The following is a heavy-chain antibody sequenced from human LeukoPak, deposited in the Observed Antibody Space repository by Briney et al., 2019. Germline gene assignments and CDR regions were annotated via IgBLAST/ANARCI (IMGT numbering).Heavy chain of an antibody. V-gene: IGHV3-30*02. CDR3: AKDSGDFWSGYYTGIDAFDI. CDR2: IRYDGSNK. Sequence: PGGSLRLSCAASGFTFSSYGMHWARQAPGKGLEWVAFIRYDGSNKYCADSVKGRFTISRDNSKNTLYLQMSSLRAEDTAVYYCAKDSGDFWSGYYTGIDAFDIWGQGTMVTVSS. J-gene: IGHJ3*02. D-gene: IGHD3-3*01. CDR1: GFTFSSYG.